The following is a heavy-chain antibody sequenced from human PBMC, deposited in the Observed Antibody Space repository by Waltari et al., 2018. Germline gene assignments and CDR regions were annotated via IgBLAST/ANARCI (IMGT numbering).Heavy chain of an antibody. V-gene: IGHV3-7*01. CDR2: IKPDGSEK. CDR1: GFTFSNSW. CDR3: SKSLDV. J-gene: IGHJ6*02. Sequence: EVQMVESGGGLVQPGGSLRLSCAASGFTFSNSWMDWVRQAPGKGVEWIANIKPDGSEKNYVDSVKGRFTISRDNTKNSLYLQMNSLRAEDTAVYYCSKSLDVWGPGTSVTVSS.